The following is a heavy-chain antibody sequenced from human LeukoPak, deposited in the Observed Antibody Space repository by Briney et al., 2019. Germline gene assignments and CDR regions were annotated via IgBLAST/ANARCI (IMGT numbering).Heavy chain of an antibody. CDR2: IYYSGST. J-gene: IGHJ2*01. CDR1: GGSISSGGYS. D-gene: IGHD2-21*01. CDR3: ARLSRMSIDHWYFDL. Sequence: PSQTLSLTCTVSGGSISSGGYSWSWICQHPGKGLEWIGYIYYSGSTYYNPSLKSRVTISVDTSKNQFSLKLSSVTAADTAVYYCARLSRMSIDHWYFDLWGRGTLVTVSS. V-gene: IGHV4-31*03.